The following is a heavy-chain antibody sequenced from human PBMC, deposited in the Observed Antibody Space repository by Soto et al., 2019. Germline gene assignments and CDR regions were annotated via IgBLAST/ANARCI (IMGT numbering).Heavy chain of an antibody. Sequence: GGSLRLSCAASGFTFDDYAMHWVRQAPGKGLEWVSGISWNSGSIGYADSVKGRFTISRDNAKNSLYLQMNSLRAEDTALYYFVMTRRYSSSSDYYYYYMDVWGKGTTVTVSS. J-gene: IGHJ6*03. CDR1: GFTFDDYA. CDR2: ISWNSGSI. V-gene: IGHV3-9*01. D-gene: IGHD6-6*01. CDR3: VMTRRYSSSSDYYYYYMDV.